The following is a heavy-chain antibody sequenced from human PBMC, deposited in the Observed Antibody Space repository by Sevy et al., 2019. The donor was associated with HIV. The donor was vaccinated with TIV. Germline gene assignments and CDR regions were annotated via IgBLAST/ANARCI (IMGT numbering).Heavy chain of an antibody. CDR3: AREGYCSSTSCYNV. D-gene: IGHD2-2*02. V-gene: IGHV1-69*06. CDR1: GGTFSSYA. Sequence: ASLKVSCKASGGTFSSYAISWVRQAPGQGLEWMGGIIPIFGTANYAQKFQGRVTITADKSTSTAYMELSSLRSEDTAVYYCAREGYCSSTSCYNVWGKGTTVTVSS. J-gene: IGHJ6*04. CDR2: IIPIFGTA.